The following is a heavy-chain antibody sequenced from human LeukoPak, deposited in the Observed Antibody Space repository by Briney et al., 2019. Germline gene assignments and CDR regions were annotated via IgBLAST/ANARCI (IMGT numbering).Heavy chain of an antibody. CDR2: IYSSGST. J-gene: IGHJ5*02. CDR3: ARGLKGVWIAVAGKGHWFDP. V-gene: IGHV4-61*02. Sequence: PSQTLSLTCTVSGGSISSGSYYWSWIRQPAGKGLEWIGRIYSSGSTNYNPSLKSRVTISLDTSKNQFSLKLSSVTAADTAVYYCARGLKGVWIAVAGKGHWFDPWGQGTLVTVSS. D-gene: IGHD6-19*01. CDR1: GGSISSGSYY.